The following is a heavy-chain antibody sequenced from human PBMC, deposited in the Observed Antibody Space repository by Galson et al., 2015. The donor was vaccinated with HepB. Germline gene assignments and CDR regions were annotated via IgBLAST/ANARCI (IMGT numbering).Heavy chain of an antibody. CDR3: ARDWVVATFRYYYYYGMDV. J-gene: IGHJ6*02. V-gene: IGHV3-30*04. CDR2: ISYDGSNK. D-gene: IGHD5-12*01. CDR1: GFTFSSYA. Sequence: SLRLSCAASGFTFSSYAMHWVRQAPGKGLEWVAVISYDGSNKYYADSVKGRFTISRDNSKNTLYLQMNSLKAEDTAVYYCARDWVVATFRYYYYYGMDVWGQGTTVTVSS.